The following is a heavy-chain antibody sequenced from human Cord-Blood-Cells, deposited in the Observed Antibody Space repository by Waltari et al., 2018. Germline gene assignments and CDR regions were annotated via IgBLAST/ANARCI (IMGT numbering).Heavy chain of an antibody. CDR2: IYYSGST. D-gene: IGHD2-15*01. CDR3: ARHPLYCSGGSCYSFDY. J-gene: IGHJ4*02. Sequence: QVQLQESGPGLVKPSETLSLTCTVSGGSISSYYWSWIRQPPGKGLEWIGYIYYSGSTNYNPSLKNRVTISVDTSKNQFSLKLSSVTAADTAVYYCARHPLYCSGGSCYSFDYWGQGTLVTVSS. CDR1: GGSISSYY. V-gene: IGHV4-59*08.